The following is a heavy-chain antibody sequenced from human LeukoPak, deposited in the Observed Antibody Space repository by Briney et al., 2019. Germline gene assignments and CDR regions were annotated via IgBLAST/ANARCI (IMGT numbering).Heavy chain of an antibody. CDR3: ARENGRWELPSYFDY. CDR1: GGSFSGYY. J-gene: IGHJ4*02. CDR2: IYYSGST. D-gene: IGHD1-26*01. Sequence: PSETLSLTCAVYGGSFSGYYWSWIRQHPGKGLEWIGYIYYSGSTYYNPSLKSRVTISVDTSKNQFSLKLSSVTAADTAVYYCARENGRWELPSYFDYWGQGTLVTVSS. V-gene: IGHV4-31*11.